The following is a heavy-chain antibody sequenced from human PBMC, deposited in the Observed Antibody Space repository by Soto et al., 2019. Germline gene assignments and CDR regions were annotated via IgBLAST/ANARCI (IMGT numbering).Heavy chain of an antibody. Sequence: GGSLRLSCAASGFTFSSYIMNWVRQAPGKGLEWVSYISSSSSTIYYADSVKGRFTISRDNAKNSLYLQMNSLRDEDTAVYYCAKADNYYYYGMDVWGQGTTVTVSS. V-gene: IGHV3-48*02. J-gene: IGHJ6*02. D-gene: IGHD6-19*01. CDR3: AKADNYYYYGMDV. CDR2: ISSSSSTI. CDR1: GFTFSSYI.